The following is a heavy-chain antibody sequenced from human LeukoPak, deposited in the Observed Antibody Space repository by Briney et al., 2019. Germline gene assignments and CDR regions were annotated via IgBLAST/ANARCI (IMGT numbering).Heavy chain of an antibody. J-gene: IGHJ4*02. CDR3: ARDSDTGIDY. CDR2: IYYSGST. CDR1: GGSISSGGYY. V-gene: IGHV4-31*03. Sequence: SETLSLTCTVSGGSISSGGYYWSWIRQHPGKGLEWIGYIYYSGSTYYNPSLKSRVTISVDTSKNQFSLKLSSVTAADTAVYYCARDSDTGIDYWDQGTLVTVSS.